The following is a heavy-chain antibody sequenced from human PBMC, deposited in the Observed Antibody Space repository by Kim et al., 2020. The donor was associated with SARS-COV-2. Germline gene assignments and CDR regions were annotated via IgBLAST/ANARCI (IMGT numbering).Heavy chain of an antibody. J-gene: IGHJ5*02. D-gene: IGHD3-3*02. CDR3: ARWFSIWAVDWFDP. CDR2: INHSGST. CDR1: GGSFSGYY. Sequence: SETLSLTCAVYGGSFSGYYWSWIRQPPGKGLEWIGEINHSGSTNYNPSLKSRVTISVDTSKNQFSLKLSSVTAADTAVYYCARWFSIWAVDWFDPWCQG. V-gene: IGHV4-34*01.